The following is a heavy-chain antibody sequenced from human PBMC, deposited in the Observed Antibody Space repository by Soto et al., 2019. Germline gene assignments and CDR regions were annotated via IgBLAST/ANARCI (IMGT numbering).Heavy chain of an antibody. Sequence: GGSLRLSCAASGFTFSSYAMSWVRQAPGKGLEWVSAISGSGGSTYYADSVKGRFTISRDNSKNTLYLQMNSLRAEDTAVYYCAKDSWLSQGYSSSTTSLFDYWGQGTLVTVSS. CDR1: GFTFSSYA. V-gene: IGHV3-23*01. J-gene: IGHJ4*02. CDR3: AKDSWLSQGYSSSTTSLFDY. D-gene: IGHD6-6*01. CDR2: ISGSGGST.